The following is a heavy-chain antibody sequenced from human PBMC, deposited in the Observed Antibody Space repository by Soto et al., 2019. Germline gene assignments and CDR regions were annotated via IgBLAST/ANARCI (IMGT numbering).Heavy chain of an antibody. V-gene: IGHV1-18*01. Sequence: QVQLVQSGPEVKKPGASVKVSCKATGYTFRSYGVTWVRQAPGQGLEGMGWISGYNGNTEYAQKLQGRATMTTDTSTSTVYMELRSLGSADTAVYYCARDRGVVTSGSAYYFDYWGQGTLVTVSS. CDR3: ARDRGVVTSGSAYYFDY. D-gene: IGHD2-2*01. CDR2: ISGYNGNT. CDR1: GYTFRSYG. J-gene: IGHJ4*02.